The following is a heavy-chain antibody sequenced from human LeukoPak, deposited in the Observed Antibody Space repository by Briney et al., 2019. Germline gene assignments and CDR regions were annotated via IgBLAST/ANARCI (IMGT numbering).Heavy chain of an antibody. J-gene: IGHJ4*02. CDR3: AISSIAPY. CDR2: IKHGGDT. Sequence: SETLSLTCVVYGGSVSRYYWSWVRQRQGKGLEWIGEIKHGGDTNVNPSLKSRVTMSRDTSKNQFPLKLDSVTAADSAMYYCAISSIAPYGGQGVLGTVSS. D-gene: IGHD6-6*01. CDR1: GGSVSRYY. V-gene: IGHV4-34*01.